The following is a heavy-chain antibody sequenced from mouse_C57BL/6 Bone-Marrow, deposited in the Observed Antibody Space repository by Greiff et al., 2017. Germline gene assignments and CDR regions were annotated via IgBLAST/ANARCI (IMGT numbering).Heavy chain of an antibody. J-gene: IGHJ2*01. CDR3: ADWERDY. V-gene: IGHV3-6*01. Sequence: EVKLMESGPGLVKPSQSLSLTCSVTGYSITSGYYWNWIRQFPGNKLEWMGYISYDGSNNYNPSLKNRISITRDTSKNQFFLKLNSVTTEDTATYYCADWERDYWGQGTTLTVSS. CDR1: GYSITSGYY. CDR2: ISYDGSN. D-gene: IGHD4-1*01.